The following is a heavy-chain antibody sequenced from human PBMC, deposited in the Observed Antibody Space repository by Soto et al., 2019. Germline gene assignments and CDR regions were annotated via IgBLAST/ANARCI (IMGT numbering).Heavy chain of an antibody. D-gene: IGHD6-19*01. CDR1: GGSISTSGYY. CDR3: ARSIAVAGRNYYMDV. V-gene: IGHV4-39*07. Sequence: SETLSLTFSVSGGSISTSGYYWGWIRQPPGKGLEWIGYIYYSGSTYYNPSLKSRVTISVDTSKNQFSLKLSSVTAADTAVYYCARSIAVAGRNYYMDVWGKGTTVTVSS. J-gene: IGHJ6*03. CDR2: IYYSGST.